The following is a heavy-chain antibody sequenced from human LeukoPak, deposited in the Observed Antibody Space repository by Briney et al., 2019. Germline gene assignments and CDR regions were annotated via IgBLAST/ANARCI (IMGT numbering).Heavy chain of an antibody. CDR3: ARVSGYWFDP. V-gene: IGHV1-69*13. CDR1: GGTFSSYA. D-gene: IGHD3-22*01. CDR2: IIPIFGTA. J-gene: IGHJ5*02. Sequence: GASVKVSCKASGGTFSSYAISWVRQAPGQGLEWMGGIIPIFGTANYAQKFQGRVTITADESTSTAYMELSSLRSEDTAEYYCARVSGYWFDPWGQGTLVTVSS.